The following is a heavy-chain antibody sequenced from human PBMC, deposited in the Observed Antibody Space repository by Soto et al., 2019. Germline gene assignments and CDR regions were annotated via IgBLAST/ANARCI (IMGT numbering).Heavy chain of an antibody. J-gene: IGHJ4*02. V-gene: IGHV1-69*13. CDR3: ARGRGLYNSGRSQLDS. CDR2: IIPRFGTT. D-gene: IGHD1-1*01. Sequence: SVKVSCKASGDSFSKYTVNWVRQAPRQWLEWMGGIIPRFGTTNYAPTLQDRVTITADESMNTVYMVLSSLRSEDTALYYCARGRGLYNSGRSQLDSWGQGTLVTVSS. CDR1: GDSFSKYT.